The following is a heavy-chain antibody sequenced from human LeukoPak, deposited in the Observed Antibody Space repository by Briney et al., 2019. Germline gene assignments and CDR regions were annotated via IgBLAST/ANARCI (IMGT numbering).Heavy chain of an antibody. CDR2: VYYTGTT. CDR3: ARHSNYASGSTAKGLFDY. J-gene: IGHJ4*02. Sequence: PSETLSLTCTVSGASIRISNYYWGWIREPPGKGLEWIASVYYTGTTYYNPSLKSRVTIFVETSKNQVSLRLSSVTAADTAVYYCARHSNYASGSTAKGLFDYWGRGTLVSVSS. V-gene: IGHV4-39*01. CDR1: GASIRISNYY. D-gene: IGHD3-10*01.